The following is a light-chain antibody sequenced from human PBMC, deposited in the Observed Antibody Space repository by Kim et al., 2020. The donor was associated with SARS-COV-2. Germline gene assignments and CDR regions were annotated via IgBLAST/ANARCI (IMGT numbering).Light chain of an antibody. CDR3: AGWDDNLNAEV. J-gene: IGLJ3*02. CDR2: KNN. V-gene: IGLV1-44*01. Sequence: GQRGTISCSGSGSKLGTNSVHWYQQFPGTAPEVLIYKNNQRPSGVPDRFSGSKSGTSASLAISGLQSEDEGDYYCAGWDDNLNAEVFGGGTQLTVL. CDR1: GSKLGTNS.